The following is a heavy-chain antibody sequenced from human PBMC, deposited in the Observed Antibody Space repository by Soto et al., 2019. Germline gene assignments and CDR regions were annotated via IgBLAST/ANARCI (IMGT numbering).Heavy chain of an antibody. CDR1: GFTFSSYA. CDR2: ISYDGSNK. CDR3: ARDRRGTYYYDSSGYYTFDY. V-gene: IGHV3-30-3*01. D-gene: IGHD3-22*01. J-gene: IGHJ4*02. Sequence: GGSLRLSCAASGFTFSSYAMHWVRQAPGKGLEWVAVISYDGSNKYYADSVKGRFTISRDNSKNTLYLQMNSLRAEDTAVYYCARDRRGTYYYDSSGYYTFDYWGQGNLVTVSS.